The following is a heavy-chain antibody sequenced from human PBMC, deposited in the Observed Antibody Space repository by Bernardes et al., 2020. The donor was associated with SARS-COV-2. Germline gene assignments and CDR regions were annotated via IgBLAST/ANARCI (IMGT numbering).Heavy chain of an antibody. J-gene: IGHJ6*03. Sequence: ASVKVSCKASGYTFTSYGISWVRQAPGQGLEWMGWISAYNGNTNYAQKLQGRVTMTTDTSTSTAYMELRSLRSDDTAVYYCARTVVPAAENNYYYYYMDVWGKGTTVTVSS. V-gene: IGHV1-18*01. D-gene: IGHD2-2*01. CDR1: GYTFTSYG. CDR2: ISAYNGNT. CDR3: ARTVVPAAENNYYYYYMDV.